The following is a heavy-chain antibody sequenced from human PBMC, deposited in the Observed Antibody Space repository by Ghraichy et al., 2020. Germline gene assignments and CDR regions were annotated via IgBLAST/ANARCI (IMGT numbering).Heavy chain of an antibody. Sequence: SQTLSLTCTVSGGYVSSYYWSWLRQTPGKGLEWIGYSFFSETTHYNPSLQSRVTISIYTPKNRFSLKLSSVTAADTAIYYCARQSKGSCSGTSCPIDLWGQGTLVTVSS. CDR1: GGYVSSYY. J-gene: IGHJ5*02. CDR3: ARQSKGSCSGTSCPIDL. V-gene: IGHV4-59*02. D-gene: IGHD2-2*01. CDR2: SFFSETT.